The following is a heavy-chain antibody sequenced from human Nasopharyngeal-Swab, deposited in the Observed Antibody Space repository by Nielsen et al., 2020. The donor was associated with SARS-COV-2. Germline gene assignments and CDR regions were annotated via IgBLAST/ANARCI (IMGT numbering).Heavy chain of an antibody. CDR2: INWNSDTI. D-gene: IGHD6-19*01. CDR1: GFTFDDYP. CDR3: VKDRQPFSKGWGFDS. V-gene: IGHV3-9*01. Sequence: SLKISCAASGFTFDDYPMHWVRQAPGKGLEWVSSINWNSDTIGYADSVKGRFTISRENAKNSLYLQMKSLRAEDTALYYCVKDRQPFSKGWGFDSWGQGSQVTVSS. J-gene: IGHJ4*02.